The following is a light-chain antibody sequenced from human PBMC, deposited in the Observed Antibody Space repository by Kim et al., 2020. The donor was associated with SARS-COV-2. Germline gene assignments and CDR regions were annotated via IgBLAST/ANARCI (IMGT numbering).Light chain of an antibody. V-gene: IGLV2-18*02. CDR1: SRDVGSYNR. CDR2: EVS. Sequence: PGQSVHIPCTGTSRDVGSYNRVSWDQQPPGTAPKLMIYEVSNRPSGVPDRFSGSKSGNTASLTISGLQAEDEADYYCSSYRSSSVVFGGGTKVTVL. CDR3: SSYRSSSVV. J-gene: IGLJ2*01.